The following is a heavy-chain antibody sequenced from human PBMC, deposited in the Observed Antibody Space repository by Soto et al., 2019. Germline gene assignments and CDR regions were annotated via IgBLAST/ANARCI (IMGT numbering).Heavy chain of an antibody. J-gene: IGHJ4*02. CDR2: IMPLFGTT. V-gene: IGHV1-69*13. CDR1: GGNFSSHG. D-gene: IGHD3-22*01. Sequence: SVKVSCKASGGNFSSHGISWVRQAPGQGLEFMGGIMPLFGTTNYAQKFRGRVTVTADESTRTVYMELSSLRSEDTAVYYCARGQSGSVVTGDYFDYWGQGTLVTVSS. CDR3: ARGQSGSVVTGDYFDY.